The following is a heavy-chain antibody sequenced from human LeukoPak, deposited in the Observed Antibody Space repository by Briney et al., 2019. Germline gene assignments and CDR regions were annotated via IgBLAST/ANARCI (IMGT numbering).Heavy chain of an antibody. CDR3: AAVDTAMATSSSFDY. Sequence: SVKVSCKASGFTFTSSAMQWVRQARGQRLEWIGWIVVGSGNTNYAQKSQERVTITRDMSTSTAYMELSSLRSEDTAVYYCAAVDTAMATSSSFDYWGQGTLVTVSS. CDR1: GFTFTSSA. CDR2: IVVGSGNT. J-gene: IGHJ4*02. D-gene: IGHD5-18*01. V-gene: IGHV1-58*02.